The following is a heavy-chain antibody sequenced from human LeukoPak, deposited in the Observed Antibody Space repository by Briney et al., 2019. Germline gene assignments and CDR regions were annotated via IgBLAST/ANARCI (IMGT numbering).Heavy chain of an antibody. CDR1: GGSISSYY. Sequence: SETLSLTCTVSGGSISSYYWSWIRQPPGKGLEWIGYIYCSGSTNYNPSLKSRVTISVDTSKNQFSLKLSSVTAADTAVYYCARGDGAMGDFDYWGQGTLVTVSS. D-gene: IGHD5-18*01. J-gene: IGHJ4*02. V-gene: IGHV4-59*01. CDR2: IYCSGST. CDR3: ARGDGAMGDFDY.